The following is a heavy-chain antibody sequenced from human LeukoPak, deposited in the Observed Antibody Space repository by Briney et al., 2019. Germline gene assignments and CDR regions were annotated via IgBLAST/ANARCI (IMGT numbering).Heavy chain of an antibody. V-gene: IGHV3-23*01. CDR2: ITSRGEST. CDR1: GFTFSIYA. J-gene: IGHJ4*02. CDR3: ARETIAARVLG. Sequence: GGSLRLSCAASGFTFSIYAMSWVRQAPGKGLQWVSSITSRGESTWYVDSVKGRFTITRDNSENTLYLQMNSLRAEDTAVYYCARETIAARVLGWGQGTLVTVSS. D-gene: IGHD6-6*01.